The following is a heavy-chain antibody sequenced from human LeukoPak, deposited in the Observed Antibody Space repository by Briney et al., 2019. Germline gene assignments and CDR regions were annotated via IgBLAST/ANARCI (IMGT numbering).Heavy chain of an antibody. CDR1: GYTFTSYG. CDR2: ISAYNGNT. CDR3: ATGRRGCSSTSCYEVYYYGMDV. J-gene: IGHJ6*02. Sequence: GASVKVSCKASGYTFTSYGISWVRQAPGQGLEWMGWISAYNGNTNYAQKLQGRVTMTTDTSTSTAYMELRSLRSEDTAVYYCATGRRGCSSTSCYEVYYYGMDVWGQGTTVTVSS. D-gene: IGHD2-2*01. V-gene: IGHV1-18*01.